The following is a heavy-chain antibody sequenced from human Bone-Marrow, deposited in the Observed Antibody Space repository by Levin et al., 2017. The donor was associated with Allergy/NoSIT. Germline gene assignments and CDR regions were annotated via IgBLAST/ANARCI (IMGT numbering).Heavy chain of an antibody. V-gene: IGHV4-4*02. D-gene: IGHD1-1*01. CDR3: ARLNNWNDVLSWFDP. CDR2: IYHSGST. Sequence: SETLSLTCAVSGGSISSSNWWSWVRQPPGKGLEWIGEIYHSGSTNYNPSLKSRVTISVDKSKNQFSLKLSSVTAADTAVYYCARLNNWNDVLSWFDPWGQGTLVTVSS. J-gene: IGHJ5*02. CDR1: GGSISSSNW.